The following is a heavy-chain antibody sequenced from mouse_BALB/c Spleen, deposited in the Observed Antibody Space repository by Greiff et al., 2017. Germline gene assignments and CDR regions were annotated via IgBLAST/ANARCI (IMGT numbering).Heavy chain of an antibody. Sequence: DVQLQESGAELVKPGASVKLSCTASGFNIKDTYMHWVKQRPEQGLEWIGRIDPANGNTKYDPKFQGKATITADTSSNTAYLQLSSLTSEDTAVYYCARTPITTVVAPYWYFDVWGAGTTVTVSS. D-gene: IGHD1-1*01. J-gene: IGHJ1*01. CDR1: GFNIKDTY. CDR3: ARTPITTVVAPYWYFDV. CDR2: IDPANGNT. V-gene: IGHV14-3*02.